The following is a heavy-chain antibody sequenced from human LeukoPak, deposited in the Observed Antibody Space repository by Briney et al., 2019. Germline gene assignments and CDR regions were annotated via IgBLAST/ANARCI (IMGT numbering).Heavy chain of an antibody. Sequence: PGGSLRLSCAASGFTFSSNAMSWVRQAPGQGLEWVSAVSGSGGTTYYADSVKGRFTISRDNSKNTLYLQMNSPRAEDTAVYYCAKTLYDSSGYYSVQHFDYWGQGTLVTVSS. D-gene: IGHD3-22*01. CDR2: VSGSGGTT. CDR3: AKTLYDSSGYYSVQHFDY. V-gene: IGHV3-23*01. J-gene: IGHJ4*02. CDR1: GFTFSSNA.